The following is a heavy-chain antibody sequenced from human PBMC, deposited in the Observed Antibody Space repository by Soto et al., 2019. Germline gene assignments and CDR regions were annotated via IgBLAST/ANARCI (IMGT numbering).Heavy chain of an antibody. CDR2: ISGSGGST. J-gene: IGHJ4*02. V-gene: IGHV3-23*01. CDR1: GFTFSSYA. Sequence: GGSLRLSCAASGFTFSSYAMSWVRQAPGKGLEWVSAISGSGGSTYYADSVKGRFTISRDNSKNTLYLQMNSLRAGDTAVYYCAKVLAYVYYFDYWGQGTLVTVSS. D-gene: IGHD3-3*01. CDR3: AKVLAYVYYFDY.